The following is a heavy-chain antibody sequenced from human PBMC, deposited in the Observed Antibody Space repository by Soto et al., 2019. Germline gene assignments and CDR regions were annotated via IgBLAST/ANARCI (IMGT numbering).Heavy chain of an antibody. D-gene: IGHD3-9*01. V-gene: IGHV4-59*01. CDR2: IYYSGST. J-gene: IGHJ4*02. CDR3: ARGPILGQPFDY. Sequence: KPSETLSLTCTVSGGSISSYYWSWIRQPPGKGLEWIGYIYYSGSTNYNPSLKSRVTISVDTSKNQFSLKLSSVTAADTAVYYCARGPILGQPFDYWGQGTLVTVSS. CDR1: GGSISSYY.